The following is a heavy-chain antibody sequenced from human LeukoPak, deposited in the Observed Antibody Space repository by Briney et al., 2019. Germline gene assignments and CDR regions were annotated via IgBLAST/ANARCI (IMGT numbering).Heavy chain of an antibody. V-gene: IGHV4-34*01. CDR1: GGSFSGYY. J-gene: IGHJ3*02. Sequence: SETLSLTCAVYGGSFSGYYWSWIRQPPGKGLEWIGSIYYSGSTYYNPSLKSRVTISVDTSKNQFSLKLSSVTAADTAVYYCARTIVVVPAATRAFDIWGQGTMVTVSS. CDR3: ARTIVVVPAATRAFDI. CDR2: IYYSGST. D-gene: IGHD2-2*01.